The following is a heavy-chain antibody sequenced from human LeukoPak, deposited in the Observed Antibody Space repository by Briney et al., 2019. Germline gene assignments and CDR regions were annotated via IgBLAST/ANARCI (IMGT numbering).Heavy chain of an antibody. CDR1: GGSISSYY. J-gene: IGHJ4*02. V-gene: IGHV4-59*12. CDR2: IYYSGST. Sequence: SETLSLTCTVSGGSISSYYWSWIRQPPGKGLEWIGYIYYSGSTNYNPSLKSRVTISVDTSKNQFSLKLSSVTAADTAVYNCAKGREGSSGWFFDYWGQGTLVTVSS. D-gene: IGHD6-19*01. CDR3: AKGREGSSGWFFDY.